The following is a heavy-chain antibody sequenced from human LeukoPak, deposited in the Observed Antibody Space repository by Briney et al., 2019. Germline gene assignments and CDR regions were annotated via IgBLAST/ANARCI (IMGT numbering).Heavy chain of an antibody. Sequence: ASVMVSCKASGYTSTTYGISWVRQAPGQGLEWMGWISVYNGNTNYAQKLQGRVTMTTDTSTSTAYMELRSLRSDDTAVYYCARAVAAAAGTVYESGDWGQGTLVTVSS. CDR2: ISVYNGNT. J-gene: IGHJ4*02. D-gene: IGHD6-13*01. CDR3: ARAVAAAAGTVYESGD. V-gene: IGHV1-18*01. CDR1: GYTSTTYG.